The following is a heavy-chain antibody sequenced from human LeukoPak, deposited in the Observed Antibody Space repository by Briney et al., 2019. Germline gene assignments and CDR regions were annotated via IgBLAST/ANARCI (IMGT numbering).Heavy chain of an antibody. CDR2: IYSGGST. D-gene: IGHD3-22*01. V-gene: IGHV3-66*01. J-gene: IGHJ4*02. CDR1: GFTVSSNY. Sequence: GGSLRLSCAASGFTVSSNYMSWVRQAPGKGLEWGSVIYSGGSTYYADSVKGRFTISRDNAKSSLYLQLNSLRAEDTAVYFCAREYDDNSGYSHDSWGQGTLVTVSS. CDR3: AREYDDNSGYSHDS.